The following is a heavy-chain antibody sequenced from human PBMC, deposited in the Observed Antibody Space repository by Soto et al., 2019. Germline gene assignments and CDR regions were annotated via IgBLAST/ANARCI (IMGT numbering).Heavy chain of an antibody. CDR2: ISGSGAST. Sequence: GGSLRLSCAASGFTFSAYAMSWVRQAPGKGLEWVSAISGSGASTYYADSVKGRLSISRDNSKSTLFLQMDNVTAEDTAVYFCAKDRDSSGYYSIGYSDYWGQGALVTVSS. D-gene: IGHD3-22*01. CDR1: GFTFSAYA. CDR3: AKDRDSSGYYSIGYSDY. J-gene: IGHJ4*02. V-gene: IGHV3-23*01.